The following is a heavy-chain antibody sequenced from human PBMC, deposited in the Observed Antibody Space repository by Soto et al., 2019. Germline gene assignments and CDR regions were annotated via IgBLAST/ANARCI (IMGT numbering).Heavy chain of an antibody. J-gene: IGHJ6*02. D-gene: IGHD2-2*01. CDR1: GYTFTSYS. CDR3: ARAPRTGCPSCFHYGMDG. CDR2: INAGNGNT. V-gene: IGHV1-3*01. Sequence: ASVKVSCKASGYTFTSYSMHWVRQAPGQRLEWMRWINAGNGNTKYSQKFQGRVTITRDTSASTAYMELSSLRSEDTAVYYCARAPRTGCPSCFHYGMDGWGQGTTVSVSS.